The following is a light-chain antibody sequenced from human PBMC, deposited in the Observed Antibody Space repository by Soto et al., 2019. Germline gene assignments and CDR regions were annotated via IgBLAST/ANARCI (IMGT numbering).Light chain of an antibody. Sequence: DIQMTQSPSTLSASVGDRVTITCRASQSISYRLAWYQQKPGKAPKLLIYDASSLESGVPSTFSGSGSGTEFTLTITSLQPDDFATYYCQQYSSYSWTFGQGTKV. J-gene: IGKJ1*01. V-gene: IGKV1-5*01. CDR2: DAS. CDR3: QQYSSYSWT. CDR1: QSISYR.